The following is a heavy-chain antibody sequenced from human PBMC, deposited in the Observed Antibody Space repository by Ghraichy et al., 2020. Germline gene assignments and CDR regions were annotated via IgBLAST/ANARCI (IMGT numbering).Heavy chain of an antibody. D-gene: IGHD2-21*01. CDR3: VREACGGDCFDY. J-gene: IGHJ4*02. Sequence: GGSRRLSCTASGFTFSSYNINWVRQAPGKGLEWLSSITGSSANVYYADSVKGRATISREDAKNSLYLQMNSLRAEDTAVYYCVREACGGDCFDYWGQGTLVTVSS. CDR2: ITGSSANV. CDR1: GFTFSSYN. V-gene: IGHV3-21*01.